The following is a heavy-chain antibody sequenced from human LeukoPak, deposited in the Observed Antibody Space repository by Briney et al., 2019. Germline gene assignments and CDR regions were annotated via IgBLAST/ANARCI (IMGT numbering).Heavy chain of an antibody. CDR1: GFTFGDYA. Sequence: PGGSLRLSCTTSGFTFGDYAMSWVRQAPGKGLVWVSRINSDGSGTTYVDSVKGRFTVSRDNAKNTLYLQMNSLRAEDTAVYYCVRTFDVWGQGTMVTVSS. V-gene: IGHV3-74*01. J-gene: IGHJ3*01. CDR2: INSDGSGT. CDR3: VRTFDV.